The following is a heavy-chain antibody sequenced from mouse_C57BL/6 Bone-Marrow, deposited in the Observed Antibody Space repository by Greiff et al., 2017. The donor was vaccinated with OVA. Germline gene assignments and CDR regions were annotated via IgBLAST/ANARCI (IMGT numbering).Heavy chain of an antibody. CDR3: ARSLYSKCLFDY. V-gene: IGHV1-26*01. J-gene: IGHJ2*01. CDR1: GYTFTDYY. Sequence: VQLQQSGPELVKPGASVKISCKASGYTFTDYYMNWVKQSHGKSLEWIGDINPNNGGTSYNQKFKGKATLTVDKSSSTAYRELRSLTSEDSAVYYCARSLYSKCLFDYWGQGTTLTVSS. D-gene: IGHD2-5*01. CDR2: INPNNGGT.